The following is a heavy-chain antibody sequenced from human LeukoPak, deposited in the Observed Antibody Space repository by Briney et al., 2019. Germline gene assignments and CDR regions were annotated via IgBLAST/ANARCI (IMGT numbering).Heavy chain of an antibody. CDR1: GYTFTGYY. Sequence: ASVKVSCKASGYTFTGYYMHWVRQAPGQGLEWMGRINPNSGGTNYAQKFQGRVTMTRDTSISTAYMEPSRLRSDDTAVYYCAVLRTYYFDYWGQGTLVTVSS. CDR3: AVLRTYYFDY. D-gene: IGHD2/OR15-2a*01. V-gene: IGHV1-2*06. CDR2: INPNSGGT. J-gene: IGHJ4*02.